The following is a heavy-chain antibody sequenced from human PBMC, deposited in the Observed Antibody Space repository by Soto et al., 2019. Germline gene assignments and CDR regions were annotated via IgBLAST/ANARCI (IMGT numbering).Heavy chain of an antibody. CDR3: ARVSYYDFWSGYYHNWFDP. CDR2: IYYSGST. CDR1: GGSISSYY. V-gene: IGHV4-59*01. Sequence: SEXLSLTCTGSGGSISSYYWSWIRQPPGKGLEWIGYIYYSGSTNYNPSLKSRVTISVDTSKNQFSLKLSSVTAADTAVYYCARVSYYDFWSGYYHNWFDPWGQGTLVTVS. D-gene: IGHD3-3*01. J-gene: IGHJ5*02.